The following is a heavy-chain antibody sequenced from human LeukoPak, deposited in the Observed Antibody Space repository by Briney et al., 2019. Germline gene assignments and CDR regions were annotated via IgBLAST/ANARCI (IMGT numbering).Heavy chain of an antibody. CDR2: IWYDGSNK. CDR3: ARGVGSGSYSLDYYYGMDV. D-gene: IGHD3-10*01. V-gene: IGHV3-33*01. CDR1: GFTFSSYG. J-gene: IGHJ6*02. Sequence: GRSLRLSCAASGFTFSSYGMHWVRQAPGKGLEWVAVIWYDGSNKYYADSVKGRFTISRDNSKNTLYLQMNSLRAEDTAVYYCARGVGSGSYSLDYYYGMDVWGQGTTVTVSS.